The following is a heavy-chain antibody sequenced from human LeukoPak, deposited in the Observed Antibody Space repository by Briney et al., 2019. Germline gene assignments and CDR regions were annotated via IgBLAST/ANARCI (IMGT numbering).Heavy chain of an antibody. J-gene: IGHJ4*02. CDR3: ARYDGGSGPFDY. CDR2: LYSGGNT. CDR1: GFTFSSYA. Sequence: GGSLRLSCAASGFTFSSYAMSWVRQAPGKGLEWVSVLYSGGNTYYADSVKGRFTISRDNSENTLYLQMNSLRAEDTAVYYCARYDGGSGPFDYWGQGTLVTVSS. D-gene: IGHD3-10*01. V-gene: IGHV3-53*01.